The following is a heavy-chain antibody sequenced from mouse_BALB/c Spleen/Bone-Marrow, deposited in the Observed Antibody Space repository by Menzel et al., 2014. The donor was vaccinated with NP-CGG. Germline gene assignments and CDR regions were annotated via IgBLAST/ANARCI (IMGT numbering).Heavy chain of an antibody. CDR2: IKLKSNNYAT. Sequence: EVKLMESGGGLVQPGGSMKFSCVASGFTFSNYWMNWVRQSPEKGLEWVAEIKLKSNNYATHYAESVKGRFTISRDDSKSSVYLQMNNLRGEDTGIYYCTRGPQFVITAVPTGIFDYWGQGTTLTVSS. CDR1: GFTFSNYW. V-gene: IGHV6-6*02. J-gene: IGHJ2*01. D-gene: IGHD1-1*01. CDR3: TRGPQFVITAVPTGIFDY.